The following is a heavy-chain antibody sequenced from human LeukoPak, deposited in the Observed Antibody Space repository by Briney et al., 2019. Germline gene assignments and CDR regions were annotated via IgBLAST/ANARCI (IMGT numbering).Heavy chain of an antibody. D-gene: IGHD1-26*01. CDR2: ISGSGGST. CDR1: GFTFSSYG. J-gene: IGHJ6*03. V-gene: IGHV3-23*01. CDR3: ARDGYSGSYYRLYYFFMDV. Sequence: GGSLRLSCAASGFTFSSYGMSWVRQAPGKGLEWVSAISGSGGSTYYADSVKGRFTISRDNSKNTLYLQMNSLRAEDTAVYYCARDGYSGSYYRLYYFFMDVWGKGTTVTVSS.